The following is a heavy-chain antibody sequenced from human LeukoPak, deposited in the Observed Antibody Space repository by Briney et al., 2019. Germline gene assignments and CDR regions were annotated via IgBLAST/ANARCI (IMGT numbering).Heavy chain of an antibody. CDR1: GFTFNNVW. D-gene: IGHD3-22*01. CDR3: MLGSGSYDSSDFDY. Sequence: GGSLRLSCAASGFTFNNVWMNWGRQAPGKGLEWVGRIESKTNGGTTEYAAPVKGRFTILRDDSKNTLYLEMNSLKTEDTAVYYCMLGSGSYDSSDFDYWGQGTLVTVSS. J-gene: IGHJ4*02. V-gene: IGHV3-15*07. CDR2: IESKTNGGTT.